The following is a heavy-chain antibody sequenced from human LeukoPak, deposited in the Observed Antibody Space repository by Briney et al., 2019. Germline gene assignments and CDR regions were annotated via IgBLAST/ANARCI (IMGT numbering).Heavy chain of an antibody. V-gene: IGHV3-21*01. D-gene: IGHD6-13*01. CDR1: EFTFSSYS. CDR3: ARVEEAAAFNP. J-gene: IGHJ5*02. Sequence: PGGSLRLSCVASEFTFSSYSMSWVRQAPGKGLEWVSSISSSGSYIYYADSVKGRYTISRDNAKNSLYLQMNSLRAEDTAVYYCARVEEAAAFNPWGQGTLVTVSS. CDR2: ISSSGSYI.